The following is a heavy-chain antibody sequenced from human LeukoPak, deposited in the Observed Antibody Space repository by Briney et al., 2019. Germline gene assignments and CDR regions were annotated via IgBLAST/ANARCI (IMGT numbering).Heavy chain of an antibody. D-gene: IGHD4-11*01. J-gene: IGHJ4*02. Sequence: SETLSLTCTVSGGSISSSNYYWGWIRQPPGKGLEWIGSIYYSGSTYYTPSLKSRVTISVDTSKNQFSLKLSSVTAADTAVYYCAKDAEGEVTTTVPGNPFDYWGQGTLVTVSS. CDR3: AKDAEGEVTTTVPGNPFDY. CDR1: GGSISSSNYY. V-gene: IGHV4-39*07. CDR2: IYYSGST.